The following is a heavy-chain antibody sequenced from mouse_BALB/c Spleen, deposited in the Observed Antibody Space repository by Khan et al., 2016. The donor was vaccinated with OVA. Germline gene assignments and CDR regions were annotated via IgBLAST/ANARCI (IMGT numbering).Heavy chain of an antibody. Sequence: VRLQQSGTVLARPGASVKMSCKASGYSFTSYLIYWVKQRPGQGLEWIGGIYPGNSDTSYNQKFKDKAKLTAGTSASTAYMELSSLTNEDSAVYYCTSGGYSSFAHWGQGTLVTVSA. CDR3: TSGGYSSFAH. CDR1: GYSFTSYL. V-gene: IGHV1-5*01. D-gene: IGHD1-3*01. J-gene: IGHJ3*01. CDR2: IYPGNSDT.